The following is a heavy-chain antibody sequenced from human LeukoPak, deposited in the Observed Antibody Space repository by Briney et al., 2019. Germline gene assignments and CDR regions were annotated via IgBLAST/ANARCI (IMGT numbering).Heavy chain of an antibody. D-gene: IGHD7-27*01. J-gene: IGHJ6*03. CDR2: ISSSGSTI. Sequence: GGSLRLSCAASGFTFSDYYMSWIRQAPGKGLEWVSYISSSGSTIYYADSVKGRFTISRDNSKNTLYLQMNSLRAEDTAVYYCASASGTGPYYYYYMDVWGKGTTVTVSS. CDR1: GFTFSDYY. CDR3: ASASGTGPYYYYYMDV. V-gene: IGHV3-11*04.